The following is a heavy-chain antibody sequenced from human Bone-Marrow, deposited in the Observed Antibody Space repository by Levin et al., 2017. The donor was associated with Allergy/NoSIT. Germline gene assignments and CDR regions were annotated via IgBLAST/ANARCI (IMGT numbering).Heavy chain of an antibody. CDR2: ISSSGSTI. J-gene: IGHJ5*02. D-gene: IGHD4-23*01. V-gene: IGHV3-11*01. CDR1: GFTFSDYY. Sequence: GESLKISCAASGFTFSDYYMSWIRQAPGKGLEWVSYISSSGSTIYYADSVKGRFTISRDNAKNSLYLQMNSLRAEDTAVYYCARAVYGGDNWFDPWGQGTLVTVSS. CDR3: ARAVYGGDNWFDP.